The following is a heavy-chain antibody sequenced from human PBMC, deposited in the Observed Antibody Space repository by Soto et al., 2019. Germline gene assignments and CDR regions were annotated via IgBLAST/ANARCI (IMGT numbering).Heavy chain of an antibody. Sequence: QVPLVESGGGVVQPGRSLRLSCAASGFTFSSYGMHWVRQAPGKGLEWVAVIWYDGSNKYYADSVKGRFTISRDNSKNTLYLQMNSLRAEDTAVYYCATTGEYSSSSKGGNYYYYGMDVWGQGTTVTVSS. CDR2: IWYDGSNK. J-gene: IGHJ6*02. V-gene: IGHV3-33*01. D-gene: IGHD6-6*01. CDR3: ATTGEYSSSSKGGNYYYYGMDV. CDR1: GFTFSSYG.